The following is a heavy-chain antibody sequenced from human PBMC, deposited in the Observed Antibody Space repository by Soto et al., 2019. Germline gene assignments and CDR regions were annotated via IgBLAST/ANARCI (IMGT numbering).Heavy chain of an antibody. CDR2: IYYNGST. CDR1: GLTISSASYY. Sequence: QVLLQESGPGLMKPSQTLSLTCTVSGLTISSASYYWSWIRQHPGKGLEWVGNIYYNGSTYYSPPLKSRVTLWGDTSKNQFSLRLASVTAADTAVYYCARYRISGSWSKFDYWGQGTLVTVSS. V-gene: IGHV4-31*03. CDR3: ARYRISGSWSKFDY. D-gene: IGHD6-13*01. J-gene: IGHJ4*02.